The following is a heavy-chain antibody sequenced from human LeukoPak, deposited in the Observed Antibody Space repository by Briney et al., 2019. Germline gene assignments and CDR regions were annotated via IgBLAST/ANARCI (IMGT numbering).Heavy chain of an antibody. D-gene: IGHD3-3*01. CDR2: INPSGGST. Sequence: ASVKVSCKASGYTFTSYDINWVRQAPGQGLEWMGIINPSGGSTSYAQKFQGRVTMTRDTSTSTVYMELSSLRSEDTAVYYCARVTTYYDYGMDVWGQGTTVTVSS. J-gene: IGHJ6*02. V-gene: IGHV1-46*01. CDR1: GYTFTSYD. CDR3: ARVTTYYDYGMDV.